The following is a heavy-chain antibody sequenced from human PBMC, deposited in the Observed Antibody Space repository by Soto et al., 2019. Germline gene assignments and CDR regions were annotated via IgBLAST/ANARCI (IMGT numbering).Heavy chain of an antibody. V-gene: IGHV3-74*01. CDR2: IGPDGSNM. J-gene: IGHJ4*02. CDR3: VRDNYWSYDY. D-gene: IGHD2-8*02. Sequence: GGSLRLSCAASGFIFSSHWMHWVRQAPGKGLVWVSHIGPDGSNMRDADSVQGRFTISRDNARNTLYLQMNSLRDEDTAVYYCVRDNYWSYDYWGQGILVTVSS. CDR1: GFIFSSHW.